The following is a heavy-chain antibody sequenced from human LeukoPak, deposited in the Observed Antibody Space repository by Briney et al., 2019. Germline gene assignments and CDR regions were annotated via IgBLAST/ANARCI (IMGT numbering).Heavy chain of an antibody. CDR1: GGTFSSYA. J-gene: IGHJ4*02. V-gene: IGHV1-69*04. Sequence: GASVKVSCKASGGTFSSYAISWVRQAPGQGHEWMGRIIPIPGIANYAQKFQGRVTITADKSTSTAYMELSSLRSEDTAVYYCARGGVAGTDFDYWGQGTLVTVSS. CDR3: ARGGVAGTDFDY. CDR2: IIPIPGIA. D-gene: IGHD6-19*01.